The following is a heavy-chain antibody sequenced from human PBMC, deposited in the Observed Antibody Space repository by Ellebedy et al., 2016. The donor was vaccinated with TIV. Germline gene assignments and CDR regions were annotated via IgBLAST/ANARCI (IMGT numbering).Heavy chain of an antibody. D-gene: IGHD6-13*01. CDR1: GDSISSDY. CDR3: ARYTNNRWYAFDS. Sequence: MPSETLSLTCNVSGDSISSDYWNRIRQPPGKGLEWIGYVSYSGSTNYNPSLKSRVAISLDSSKRQFSLKLNFVTAADTAVYYCARYTNNRWYAFDSWGQGTLGTVS. V-gene: IGHV4-59*01. CDR2: VSYSGST. J-gene: IGHJ4*02.